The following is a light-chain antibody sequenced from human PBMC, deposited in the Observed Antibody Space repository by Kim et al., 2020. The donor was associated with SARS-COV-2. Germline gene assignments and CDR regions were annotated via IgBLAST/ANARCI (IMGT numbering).Light chain of an antibody. V-gene: IGLV2-14*03. Sequence: ITISCPGTTSDIGDHKYVSWYQQRPGKAPKLIIYAVSDRPSGVSNRFSASKSGNTASLTISRLQAEDEADYYCSSYSRAGSLYVVFGGGTQLTVL. CDR2: AVS. CDR1: TSDIGDHKY. CDR3: SSYSRAGSLYVV. J-gene: IGLJ2*01.